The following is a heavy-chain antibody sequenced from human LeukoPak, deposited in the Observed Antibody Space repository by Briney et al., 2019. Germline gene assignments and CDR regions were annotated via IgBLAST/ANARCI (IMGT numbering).Heavy chain of an antibody. CDR1: GFTFSGSA. D-gene: IGHD2-2*01. J-gene: IGHJ3*02. CDR3: ARVGRDIVVVPAADQGDAFDI. Sequence: GGSLRLSCAGSGFTFSGSAIHWVRQASGKGLEWVGRIRTKINSYATTYAASVQGRFTISRDDSKKTAYLQMNSLKTEDTAVYYCARVGRDIVVVPAADQGDAFDIWGQGTMVTVSS. V-gene: IGHV3-73*01. CDR2: IRTKINSYAT.